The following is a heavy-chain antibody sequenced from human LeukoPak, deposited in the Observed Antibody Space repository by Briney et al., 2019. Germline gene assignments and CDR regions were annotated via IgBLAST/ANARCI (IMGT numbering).Heavy chain of an antibody. J-gene: IGHJ4*02. V-gene: IGHV3-30-3*01. CDR2: MSYDGSNK. Sequence: PGGSLRLSCAASGFTFTSYSMHWVRQAPGKGLEWVAIMSYDGSNKFFADSVKGRFTISRDNSKNTLYLQMNNLRPEDTAVYYCAREGQWLPLDYWGQGTLVTVSS. CDR3: AREGQWLPLDY. CDR1: GFTFTSYS. D-gene: IGHD5-12*01.